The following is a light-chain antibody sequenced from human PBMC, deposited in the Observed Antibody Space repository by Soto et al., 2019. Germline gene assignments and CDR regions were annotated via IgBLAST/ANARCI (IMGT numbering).Light chain of an antibody. Sequence: DIQMTQPPSSLSASVGDRVTITCRASESIARHLNWYQQKPGKAPKLLIYAASSLQNGVPSRFRGGGSGTDFTLTISNLQPEDFATYYCQQTYSTLSIPFGQGTRLEIK. CDR2: AAS. J-gene: IGKJ5*01. CDR1: ESIARH. CDR3: QQTYSTLSIP. V-gene: IGKV1-39*01.